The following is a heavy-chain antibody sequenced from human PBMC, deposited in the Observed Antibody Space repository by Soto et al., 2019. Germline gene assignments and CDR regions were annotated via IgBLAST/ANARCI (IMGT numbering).Heavy chain of an antibody. D-gene: IGHD5-18*01. CDR1: GFTFSTYA. V-gene: IGHV3-23*01. Sequence: LRLSCAASGFTFSTYAMSWVRQAPGKGLEWVSAISGGGGSTYYADSVKGRFTISRDNSKNTLYLQMNSLRAEDTAIYYCAKDHTWLQPCLGYWGQGTLVTVSS. CDR2: ISGGGGST. J-gene: IGHJ4*02. CDR3: AKDHTWLQPCLGY.